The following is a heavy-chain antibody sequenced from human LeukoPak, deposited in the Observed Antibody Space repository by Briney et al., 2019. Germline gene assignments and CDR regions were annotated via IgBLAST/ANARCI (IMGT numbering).Heavy chain of an antibody. CDR3: ARVAADFWSGYIDY. J-gene: IGHJ4*02. D-gene: IGHD3-3*01. CDR2: IIPILGIA. Sequence: SVKVSCKASGGTFSSYAISWVRQAPGQGLEWMGRIIPILGIANYAQKFQGRVTITADKSTSTAYMELSSLRSEDTAVCYCARVAADFWSGYIDYWGQGTLVTVSS. CDR1: GGTFSSYA. V-gene: IGHV1-69*04.